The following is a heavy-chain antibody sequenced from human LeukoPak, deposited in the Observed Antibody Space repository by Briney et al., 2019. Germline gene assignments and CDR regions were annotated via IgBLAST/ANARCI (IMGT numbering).Heavy chain of an antibody. CDR3: ARDTPKYYYDSSGYGH. D-gene: IGHD3-22*01. Sequence: PSETLSLTCTVSGGSISRSNYYWGWIRQPPGKGLEWIGSIYSTGSAHYNPSLKSRVTISVDTSKNQCSLKLSPVTAADTAVYYCARDTPKYYYDSSGYGHWGQGTLVTVSS. V-gene: IGHV4-39*02. J-gene: IGHJ4*02. CDR1: GGSISRSNYY. CDR2: IYSTGSA.